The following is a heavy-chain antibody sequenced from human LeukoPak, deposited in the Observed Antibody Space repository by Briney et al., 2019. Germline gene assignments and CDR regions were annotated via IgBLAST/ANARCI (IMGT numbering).Heavy chain of an antibody. Sequence: GGSLRLSCAASGFTFSSYGMHWVRQAPGKGLEWVAFIRYDGSNKYYADSVKGRFTISRDNSKNTLYLEMNSLRAEDTAVYYCARPLRGSSSRKALDYWGQGTLVTVSS. V-gene: IGHV3-30*02. D-gene: IGHD6-6*01. CDR3: ARPLRGSSSRKALDY. J-gene: IGHJ4*02. CDR1: GFTFSSYG. CDR2: IRYDGSNK.